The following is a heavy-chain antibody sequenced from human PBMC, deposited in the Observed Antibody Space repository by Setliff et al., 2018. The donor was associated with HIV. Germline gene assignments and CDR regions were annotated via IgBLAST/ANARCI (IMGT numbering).Heavy chain of an antibody. CDR2: VYYSGST. CDR1: GGSISSSGPGYY. Sequence: SETLSLTCTVSGGSISSSGPGYYWGWVRQAPGGGLEWIGSVYYSGSTYYNPSLKSRVTISLDTPKNQLSLRLTSMTAADTAVYYCARSQPDTIFGVVIFDYWGQGKRVTVS. V-gene: IGHV4-39*01. D-gene: IGHD3-3*01. CDR3: ARSQPDTIFGVVIFDY. J-gene: IGHJ4*02.